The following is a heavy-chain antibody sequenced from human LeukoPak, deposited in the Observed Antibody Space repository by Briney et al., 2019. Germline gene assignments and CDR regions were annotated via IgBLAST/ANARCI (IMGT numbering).Heavy chain of an antibody. CDR1: GGSISSSSYY. CDR2: IYYSGST. D-gene: IGHD2-2*01. V-gene: IGHV4-39*07. CDR3: ARAIPGTIFDY. Sequence: SETLSLTCTVSGGSISSSSYYWGWIRQPPGKGLEWIGSIYYSGSTYYNPSLKSRVTISVDTSKNQFSLKLSSVTAADTAVYYCARAIPGTIFDYWGQGTLVTVSS. J-gene: IGHJ4*02.